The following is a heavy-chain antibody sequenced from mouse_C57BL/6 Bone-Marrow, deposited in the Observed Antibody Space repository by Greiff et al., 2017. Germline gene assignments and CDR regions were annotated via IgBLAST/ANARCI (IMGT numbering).Heavy chain of an antibody. J-gene: IGHJ1*03. CDR1: GYTFTDYY. CDR3: AREVIPLITTVASWYFDV. V-gene: IGHV1-26*01. CDR2: INPNNGGT. D-gene: IGHD1-1*01. Sequence: EVQLQQSGPELVKPGASVKISCKASGYTFTDYYMNWVKQSHGKSLEWIGDINPNNGGTSYNQKFKGKATLTVDKSSSTAYMELRSLTSEDSAVYYCAREVIPLITTVASWYFDVWGTGTTVTVSS.